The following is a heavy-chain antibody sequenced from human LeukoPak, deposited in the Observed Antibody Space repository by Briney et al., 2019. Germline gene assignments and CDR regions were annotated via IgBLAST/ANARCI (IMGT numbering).Heavy chain of an antibody. J-gene: IGHJ4*02. CDR3: AKESAPTDY. Sequence: GSLRLSCAASGFIFSNDAMHWVRQAPGKGLEWVSAISGSGGSTYYADSVKGRFTISRDNSKNTLYLQMNSLRAEDTAVYYCAKESAPTDYWGQGTLVTVSS. V-gene: IGHV3-23*01. D-gene: IGHD2-15*01. CDR1: GFIFSNDA. CDR2: ISGSGGST.